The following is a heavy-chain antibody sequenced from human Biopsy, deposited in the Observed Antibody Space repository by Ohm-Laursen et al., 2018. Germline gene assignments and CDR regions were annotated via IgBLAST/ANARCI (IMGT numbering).Heavy chain of an antibody. CDR1: GDTFTTYY. V-gene: IGHV1-46*01. J-gene: IGHJ4*02. CDR3: ALASCDY. CDR2: INPGGNST. Sequence: ASLRASPTASGDTFTTYYIPWVRQAPGPGLEWMGIINPGGNSTAYTQNFQGRVTMTWDTSTTTVYMELSSLRSEDTAVYYCALASCDYWGQGTLVTVPS.